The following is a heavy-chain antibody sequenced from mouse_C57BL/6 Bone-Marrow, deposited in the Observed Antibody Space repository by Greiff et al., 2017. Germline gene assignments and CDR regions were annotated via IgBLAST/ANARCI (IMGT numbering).Heavy chain of an antibody. Sequence: EVKLMESGGDLVKPGGSLKLSCAASGFTFSSYGMSWVRQTPDKRLEWVATISSGGSYTYYPDSVKGRFTISRDNAKNTLYLQMSSLKSEDTAMYYCARHPIVTHYYAMDYWGQGTSVTVSS. D-gene: IGHD2-5*01. CDR2: ISSGGSYT. CDR1: GFTFSSYG. V-gene: IGHV5-6*01. J-gene: IGHJ4*01. CDR3: ARHPIVTHYYAMDY.